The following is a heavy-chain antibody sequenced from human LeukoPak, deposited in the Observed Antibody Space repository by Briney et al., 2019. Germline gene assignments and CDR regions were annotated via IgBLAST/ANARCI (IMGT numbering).Heavy chain of an antibody. D-gene: IGHD1-26*01. CDR1: GGSINSDY. V-gene: IGHV4-59*08. CDR3: ARHGGTYDDSFDI. Sequence: SETLSLTCSVSGGSINSDYWNWIRQPPGKGLEWIGYIYYSGSTNYNPSLKSRVTISVDTSKNQFSLKLSSVTAADTAVYYCARHGGTYDDSFDIWGQGIMVTVSS. J-gene: IGHJ3*02. CDR2: IYYSGST.